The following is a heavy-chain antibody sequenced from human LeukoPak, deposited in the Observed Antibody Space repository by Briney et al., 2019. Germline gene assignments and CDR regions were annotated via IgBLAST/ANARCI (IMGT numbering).Heavy chain of an antibody. V-gene: IGHV3-74*01. CDR2: ITSDGSST. J-gene: IGHJ4*02. Sequence: PGGSLRLSCAASGFTFSSTWMNWVRQGPGKGLEWVSRITSDGSSTIYADSVKGRFTISRDNAKNSLFLQMNSLRAEDTAVYYCAIDGGYWGQGTLVTVSS. CDR3: AIDGGY. CDR1: GFTFSSTW.